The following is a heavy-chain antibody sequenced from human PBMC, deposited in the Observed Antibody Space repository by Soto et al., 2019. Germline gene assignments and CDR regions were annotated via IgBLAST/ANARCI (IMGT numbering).Heavy chain of an antibody. J-gene: IGHJ6*02. CDR2: IKSKTDGGTT. D-gene: IGHD3-3*01. Sequence: PGGSLRLSCAASGFTFSNAWMNWVRQAPGKGLEWVGRIKSKTDGGTTDYAAPVKGRFTIARDDSKNTLYLQMNSLKTEDTAVYYCTTNYDPLPENYSYYYYGMDVWGQGTTVTVSS. CDR1: GFTFSNAW. V-gene: IGHV3-15*07. CDR3: TTNYDPLPENYSYYYYGMDV.